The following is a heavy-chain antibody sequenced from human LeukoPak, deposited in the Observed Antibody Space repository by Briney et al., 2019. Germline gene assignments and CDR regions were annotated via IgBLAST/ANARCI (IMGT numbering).Heavy chain of an antibody. CDR1: GGTFSSYA. V-gene: IGHV1-69*04. CDR3: AREALNCGGDCYSYSYYGMDV. CDR2: IIPILGIA. J-gene: IGHJ6*02. D-gene: IGHD2-21*02. Sequence: GASVTVSCKASGGTFSSYAISWVRQAPGQGLEWMGRIIPILGIANYAQKFQGRVTITADKSTSTAYMELSSLRSEDTAVYYCAREALNCGGDCYSYSYYGMDVWGQGTTVTVSS.